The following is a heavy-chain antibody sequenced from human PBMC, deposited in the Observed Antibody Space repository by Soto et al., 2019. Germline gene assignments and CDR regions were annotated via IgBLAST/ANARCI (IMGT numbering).Heavy chain of an antibody. Sequence: PGGSLRLSCAASAFTFSSYGMNWVRQAPGKGLEWVSSISSNSNFIYYADSVKGRFTISRDNAKNSLYLQVNSLRAEDTAVYYCARDLRGLDAFDIWGPGTMVTVSS. CDR2: ISSNSNFI. J-gene: IGHJ3*02. V-gene: IGHV3-21*01. CDR1: AFTFSSYG. CDR3: ARDLRGLDAFDI.